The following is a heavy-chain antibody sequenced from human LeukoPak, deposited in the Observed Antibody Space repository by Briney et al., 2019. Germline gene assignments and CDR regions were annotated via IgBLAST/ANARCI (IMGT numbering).Heavy chain of an antibody. CDR2: IYYSGGT. CDR3: ARVNESFDI. V-gene: IGHV4-30-4*01. Sequence: SETLSLTCSVSGGSISSGGYYWSWIRQPPGKGLEWIGYIYYSGGTSYNPSLKSRGTISVDTSKNQFSLKLSSVTAADTAVYYCARVNESFDIWGQGTMVTVSS. J-gene: IGHJ3*02. CDR1: GGSISSGGYY.